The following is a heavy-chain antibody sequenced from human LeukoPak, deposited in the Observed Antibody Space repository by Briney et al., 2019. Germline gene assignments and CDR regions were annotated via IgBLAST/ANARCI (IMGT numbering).Heavy chain of an antibody. CDR2: ISAYNGNT. Sequence: ASVKVSCKASGYTFTSYGISWVRQAPGQGLEWMGWISAYNGNTNYAQKLQGRVTMTTDTSTSTAYMELRSLRSDDTAVYYCARDANTYYYGSGSYFRAYYYYYYMDVWGKGTTVTVSS. CDR1: GYTFTSYG. V-gene: IGHV1-18*01. J-gene: IGHJ6*03. D-gene: IGHD3-10*01. CDR3: ARDANTYYYGSGSYFRAYYYYYYMDV.